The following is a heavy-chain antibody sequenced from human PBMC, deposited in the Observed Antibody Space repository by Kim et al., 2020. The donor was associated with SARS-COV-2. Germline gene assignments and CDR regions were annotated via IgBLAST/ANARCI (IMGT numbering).Heavy chain of an antibody. CDR2: ISGGALNK. CDR1: GFTFDTYA. Sequence: GGSLRHSCIASGFTFDTYAMSWVRQAPGKGLEWVSLISGGALNKCYADSVKGRFTISRDNSQNTVYLQMSSLRDEDTALYYCARVVSTDGCSYYYYY. D-gene: IGHD4-17*01. J-gene: IGHJ6*03. CDR3: ARVVSTDGCSYYYYY. V-gene: IGHV3-23*01.